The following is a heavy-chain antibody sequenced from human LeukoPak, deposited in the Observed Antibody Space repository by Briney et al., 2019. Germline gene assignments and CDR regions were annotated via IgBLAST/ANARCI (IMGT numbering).Heavy chain of an antibody. Sequence: SETLSLTCTVSGGSISSSSYYWGWIRQPPGKGLEWIGSIYYSGSTYYNPSLKSRVTISVDTSKNQFSLKLSSVTAADTAVYYCARGRAAARFYYFDYWGQGTLVTVSS. V-gene: IGHV4-39*07. J-gene: IGHJ4*02. CDR1: GGSISSSSYY. CDR3: ARGRAAARFYYFDY. CDR2: IYYSGST. D-gene: IGHD6-13*01.